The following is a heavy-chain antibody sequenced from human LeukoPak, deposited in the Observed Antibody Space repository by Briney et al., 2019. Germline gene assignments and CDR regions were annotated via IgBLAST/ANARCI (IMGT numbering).Heavy chain of an antibody. CDR3: AHRGYQLLYGARKTTAPGAFDI. V-gene: IGHV1-2*02. CDR2: INPNSGGT. D-gene: IGHD2-2*02. CDR1: GYTFTGYY. Sequence: ASVKVSCKASGYTFTGYYMHWVRQAPGQGLEWMGWINPNSGGTNYAQKFQGRVTMTRDTSISTAYMELSSLRSEDTAVYYCAHRGYQLLYGARKTTAPGAFDIWGQGTMVTVSS. J-gene: IGHJ3*02.